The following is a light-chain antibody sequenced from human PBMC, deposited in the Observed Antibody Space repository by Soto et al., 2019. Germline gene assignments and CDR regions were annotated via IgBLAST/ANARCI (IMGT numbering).Light chain of an antibody. Sequence: SYELTQPPSVSVSPGQTARITCSGDALPKQYAYWYQQKPGQAPVLVIYKDSERPSGIPERFSGSSSGTTVTLIISGAQAEDEADYYCQSADSSGTYSVVFGGGTKLTVL. J-gene: IGLJ2*01. CDR2: KDS. V-gene: IGLV3-25*03. CDR1: ALPKQY. CDR3: QSADSSGTYSVV.